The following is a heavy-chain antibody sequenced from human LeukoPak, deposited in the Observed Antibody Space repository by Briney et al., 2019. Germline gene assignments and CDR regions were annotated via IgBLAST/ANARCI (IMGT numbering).Heavy chain of an antibody. CDR1: GFTFSSYR. CDR2: IWYDGSNK. V-gene: IGHV3-33*06. Sequence: GRSLRLSCAASGFTFSSYRMHWVRQAPGKGLEWVAVIWYDGSNKYYADSVKGRFTISRDNSKNTLYLQMNSLRAEDTAVYYCAKGGLMGAFDIWGQGTMVTVSS. CDR3: AKGGLMGAFDI. D-gene: IGHD3-10*01. J-gene: IGHJ3*02.